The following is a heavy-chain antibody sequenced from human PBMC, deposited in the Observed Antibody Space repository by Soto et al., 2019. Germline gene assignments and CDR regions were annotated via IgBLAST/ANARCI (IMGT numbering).Heavy chain of an antibody. CDR3: AHRPSYCSGGSCYSGFDY. D-gene: IGHD2-15*01. Sequence: SGPTLVNPTQTLTLTCTFSGFSLSNSGVGVGWIRQPPGKALEWLALIYWDDDKRYSPSLKSRLTITKDTSKNQVVLTMTNMDPVDTATYYCAHRPSYCSGGSCYSGFDYWGQGTLVTVSS. CDR1: GFSLSNSGVG. V-gene: IGHV2-5*02. J-gene: IGHJ4*02. CDR2: IYWDDDK.